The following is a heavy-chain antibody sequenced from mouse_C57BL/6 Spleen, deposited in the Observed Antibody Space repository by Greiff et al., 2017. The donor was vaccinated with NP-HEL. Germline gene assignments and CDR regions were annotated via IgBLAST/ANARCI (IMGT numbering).Heavy chain of an antibody. D-gene: IGHD2-1*01. CDR3: ARLLINFDY. CDR1: GYTLTSYW. V-gene: IGHV1S81*02. J-gene: IGHJ2*01. CDR2: INPSNGRT. Sequence: QVQLQQPGAELVNPGASVNLSCKASGYTLTSYWMHWVKQRPGQGLEWIGEINPSNGRTNYNEKFKSKATLTVDKSSSTAYMQLSSPTSEDSAVYYLARLLINFDYWGQGTTLTVSS.